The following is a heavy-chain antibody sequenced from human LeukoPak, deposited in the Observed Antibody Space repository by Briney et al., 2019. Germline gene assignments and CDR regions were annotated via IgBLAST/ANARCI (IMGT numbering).Heavy chain of an antibody. Sequence: WASVKVSCKASGYTFTGYYMHWVRQAPGQGLEWMGWINPNSGGTNYAQKFQGRVTMTRDTSISTAYMELSRLRSDDTAVYYCARGFYSSSVVFVYWGQGTLVTVSS. D-gene: IGHD6-6*01. V-gene: IGHV1-2*02. CDR2: INPNSGGT. CDR3: ARGFYSSSVVFVY. CDR1: GYTFTGYY. J-gene: IGHJ4*02.